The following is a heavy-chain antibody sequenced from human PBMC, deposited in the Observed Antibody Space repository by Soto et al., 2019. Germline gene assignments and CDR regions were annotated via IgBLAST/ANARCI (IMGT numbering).Heavy chain of an antibody. CDR2: ISAYNGNT. V-gene: IGHV1-18*01. CDR1: GYTFTSYG. D-gene: IGHD3-16*01. J-gene: IGHJ3*02. Sequence: SVKVSCKASGYTFTSYGISWVRQAPGQGLEWMGWISAYNGNTNYSQKLQGRVTMTTDTSTSTAYMELRSLRSDDTAVYYCARDKTLRHDAFDIWGQGTMVTVSS. CDR3: ARDKTLRHDAFDI.